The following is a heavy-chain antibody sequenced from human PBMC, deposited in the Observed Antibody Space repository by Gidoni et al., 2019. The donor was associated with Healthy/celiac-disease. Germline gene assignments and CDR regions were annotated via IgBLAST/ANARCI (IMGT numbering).Heavy chain of an antibody. Sequence: QVQLVESGGGVVQPGRSLRLSCAASGFPFSSYGMHWVRQAPGKGLEWVAFIWYEGSNKYYADYVKGRFTISRDNSKNTLYLQMNSLRAEDTAVYYCARDVGDYGDYVEVDYWGQGTLVTVSS. V-gene: IGHV3-33*01. CDR2: IWYEGSNK. CDR1: GFPFSSYG. CDR3: ARDVGDYGDYVEVDY. D-gene: IGHD4-17*01. J-gene: IGHJ4*02.